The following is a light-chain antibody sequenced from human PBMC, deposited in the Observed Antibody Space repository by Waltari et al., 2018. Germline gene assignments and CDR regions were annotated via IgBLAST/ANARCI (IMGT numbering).Light chain of an antibody. V-gene: IGLV3-21*03. CDR3: QVWDSSSEHYV. J-gene: IGLJ1*01. Sequence: SYVLTQSPSMSVAPGKTARITCGGDGIGSKRVPWYQQKTGQAPVLVVHNDNDRPSGIPERFSGSNSGNTATLTISRVEAGDEADYYCQVWDSSSEHYVFGTGTRVTVL. CDR2: NDN. CDR1: GIGSKR.